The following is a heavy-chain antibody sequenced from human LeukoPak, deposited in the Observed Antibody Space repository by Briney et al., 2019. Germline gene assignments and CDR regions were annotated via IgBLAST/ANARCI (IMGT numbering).Heavy chain of an antibody. CDR1: GGSISSYY. CDR2: IYTSGST. D-gene: IGHD3-22*01. V-gene: IGHV4-4*07. J-gene: IGHJ6*02. Sequence: PSETLSLTCTVSGGSISSYYWSWIRQPAGKGLEWIGRIYTSGSTNYNPSLKSRVTMSVDTPKNQFSLKLSSVTAADTAVYYCASSEPVPEDSSGEAHYYGMDVWGQGTTVTVSS. CDR3: ASSEPVPEDSSGEAHYYGMDV.